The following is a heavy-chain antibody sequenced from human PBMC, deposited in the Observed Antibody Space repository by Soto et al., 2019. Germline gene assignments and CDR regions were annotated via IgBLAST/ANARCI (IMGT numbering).Heavy chain of an antibody. J-gene: IGHJ3*02. D-gene: IGHD3-9*01. CDR2: ISAYNGNT. V-gene: IGHV1-18*01. CDR1: GYTFTSYG. Sequence: ASVKVSCKASGYTFTSYGISWVRQAPGQGLEWMGWISAYNGNTNYAQKLQGRVTMTTDTSTSTAYMELRSLRSDDTAVYYCARESRYFDWDRNLNAFDIWGQGTMVTVSS. CDR3: ARESRYFDWDRNLNAFDI.